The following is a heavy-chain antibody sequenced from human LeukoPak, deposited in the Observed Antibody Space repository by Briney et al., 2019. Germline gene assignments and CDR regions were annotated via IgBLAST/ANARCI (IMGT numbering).Heavy chain of an antibody. V-gene: IGHV4-31*11. D-gene: IGHD6-13*01. CDR2: IYYSGST. CDR3: ARVHSSSWYYFDY. CDR1: GGSFSGYY. Sequence: SETLSLTCAVYGGSFSGYYWSWIRQHPGKGLEWIGYIYYSGSTYYNPSLKSRVTISVDTSKNQFSLKLSSVTAADTAVYYCARVHSSSWYYFDYWGQGTLVTVSS. J-gene: IGHJ4*02.